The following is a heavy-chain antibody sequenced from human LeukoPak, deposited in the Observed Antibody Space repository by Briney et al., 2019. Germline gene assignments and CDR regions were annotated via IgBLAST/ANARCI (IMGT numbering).Heavy chain of an antibody. CDR1: GFTFSSYA. Sequence: GGSLRLSCAASGFTFSSYAMSWVRQAPGKGLEWVSDISGSGGSTYYADSVKGRFTISRDNYKNTLYLQMKSLRAEDTAVYYCARAPVTSCRGAYCYPFDSWGQGTLVTVSS. J-gene: IGHJ4*02. V-gene: IGHV3-23*01. CDR3: ARAPVTSCRGAYCYPFDS. D-gene: IGHD2-21*01. CDR2: ISGSGGST.